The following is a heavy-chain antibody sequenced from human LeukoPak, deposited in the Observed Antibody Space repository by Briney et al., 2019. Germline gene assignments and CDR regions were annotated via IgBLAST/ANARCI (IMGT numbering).Heavy chain of an antibody. CDR3: AKTRPLDSSSWSHGDY. CDR2: ISGSGDST. V-gene: IGHV3-23*01. Sequence: GGSLRLSCAASGNYWMHWVRQAPGKGLEWVSAISGSGDSTYYGDSVKGRFTISRDNSKNMLYLQMNSLRAEDTAVYYCAKTRPLDSSSWSHGDYWGQGTLVTVSS. CDR1: GNYW. J-gene: IGHJ4*02. D-gene: IGHD6-13*01.